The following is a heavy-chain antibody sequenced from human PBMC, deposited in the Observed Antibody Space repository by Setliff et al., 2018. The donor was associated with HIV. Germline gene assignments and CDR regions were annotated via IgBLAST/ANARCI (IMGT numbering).Heavy chain of an antibody. CDR1: AFSISSGYY. J-gene: IGHJ4*02. CDR2: VSHSGST. D-gene: IGHD2-2*01. Sequence: SETLSLTCSVSAFSISSGYYWGWIRQPPGKGLEWIGSVSHSGSTYYNPSLNSRVTISVDTSKNQFSLNLRSATAADTAVYYCARESACSSTSCPKVLDYWGQGTLVTVSS. V-gene: IGHV4-38-2*02. CDR3: ARESACSSTSCPKVLDY.